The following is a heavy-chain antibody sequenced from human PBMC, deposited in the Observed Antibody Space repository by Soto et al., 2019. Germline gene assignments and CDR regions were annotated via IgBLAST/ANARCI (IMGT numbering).Heavy chain of an antibody. CDR2: INPSGGST. Sequence: QVQLVQSGAEVKKPGASVKVSCKASGYTFTSYYMHWVRQAPGPGLEWMGIINPSGGSTSYAQKFQGIVTMTRDTSTSTVDMELSSLRSEDTAVYYCARDGAQGRGSITPYNWFDPWVQGPLVTVSS. V-gene: IGHV1-46*01. CDR1: GYTFTSYY. J-gene: IGHJ5*02. CDR3: ARDGAQGRGSITPYNWFDP. D-gene: IGHD3-10*01.